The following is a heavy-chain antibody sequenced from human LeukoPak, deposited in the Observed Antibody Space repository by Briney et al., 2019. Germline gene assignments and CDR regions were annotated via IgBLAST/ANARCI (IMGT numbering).Heavy chain of an antibody. CDR2: INPNSGGT. CDR3: ARDSSVLWFGGGDAFDI. V-gene: IGHV1-2*02. D-gene: IGHD3-10*01. J-gene: IGHJ3*02. CDR1: GYTFTGYY. Sequence: GASVKVSCKASGYTFTGYYMHWVRQAPGQGLECMGWINPNSGGTNYAQKFQGRVTMTRDTSISTAYMELSRLRSDDTAVYYCARDSSVLWFGGGDAFDIWGQGIMVTVSS.